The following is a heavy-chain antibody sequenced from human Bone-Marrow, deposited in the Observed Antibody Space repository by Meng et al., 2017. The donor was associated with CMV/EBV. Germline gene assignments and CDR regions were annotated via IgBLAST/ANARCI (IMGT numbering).Heavy chain of an antibody. J-gene: IGHJ5*02. CDR2: IYYSGST. CDR3: ARGVGHGYDFAFDP. D-gene: IGHD5-12*01. Sequence: SETLSLTCTVSGASISSSSYYWGWIRQPPGKGLEWIGSIYYSGSTYYNPSLKSRVTISMDTSKNQFSLKLNSVTAADTAVYYCARGVGHGYDFAFDPWGQGTLVTVSS. V-gene: IGHV4-39*01. CDR1: GASISSSSYY.